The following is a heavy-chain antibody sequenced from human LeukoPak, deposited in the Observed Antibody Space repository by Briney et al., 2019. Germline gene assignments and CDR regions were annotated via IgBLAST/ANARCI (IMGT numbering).Heavy chain of an antibody. J-gene: IGHJ5*02. V-gene: IGHV1-18*01. D-gene: IGHD3-3*01. CDR2: ISAYNGNT. CDR1: GYTFTSYA. Sequence: ASVKVSCKASGYTFTSYAMNWVRQAPGQGLEWMGWISAYNGNTNYAQKLQGRVTMTTDTSTSTAYMELRSLRSDDTAVYYCARDLAWSGYPNWFDPWGQGTLVTVSS. CDR3: ARDLAWSGYPNWFDP.